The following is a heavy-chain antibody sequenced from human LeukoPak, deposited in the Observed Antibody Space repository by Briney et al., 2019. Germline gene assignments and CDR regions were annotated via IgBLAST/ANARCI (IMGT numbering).Heavy chain of an antibody. CDR2: IYYSSST. D-gene: IGHD3-10*01. CDR1: GGSISSSSYY. V-gene: IGHV4-39*07. Sequence: SETLSLTCTVSGGSISSSSYYWGWIRQPPGKGLEWIGSIYYSSSTYYNPSLKSRVTISIDTSKNQFSLRLTSVTAADTAVYYCARDRGWIDSWGQGTLVSVSS. CDR3: ARDRGWIDS. J-gene: IGHJ4*02.